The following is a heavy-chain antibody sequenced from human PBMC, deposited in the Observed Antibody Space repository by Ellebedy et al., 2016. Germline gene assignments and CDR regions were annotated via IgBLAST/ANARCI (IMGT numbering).Heavy chain of an antibody. D-gene: IGHD6-19*01. CDR3: ARDGASGWYGGPSLDY. CDR2: ISGSGATI. V-gene: IGHV3-48*01. CDR1: GFTFSSYG. J-gene: IGHJ4*02. Sequence: GESLKISCAASGFTFSSYGMNWVRQAPGKGLEWISYISGSGATIYYLDSVKGRFTISRDNAKNSLYLQMNSLRAEDTALYYCARDGASGWYGGPSLDYWGPGTLVTVSS.